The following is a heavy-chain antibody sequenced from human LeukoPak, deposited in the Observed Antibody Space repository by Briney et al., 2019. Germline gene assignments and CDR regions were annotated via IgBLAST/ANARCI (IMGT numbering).Heavy chain of an antibody. D-gene: IGHD6-13*01. CDR2: IIPIFGAA. CDR1: GGTFSSYA. Sequence: SVKVSCKASGGTFSSYAISWVRQAPGQGLEWMGGIIPIFGAANYAQKFQGRVTITADKSTSTAYMELSSLRSEDTAVYYCARGWGDSSSWIYYYMDVWGKGTTVTVSS. J-gene: IGHJ6*03. CDR3: ARGWGDSSSWIYYYMDV. V-gene: IGHV1-69*06.